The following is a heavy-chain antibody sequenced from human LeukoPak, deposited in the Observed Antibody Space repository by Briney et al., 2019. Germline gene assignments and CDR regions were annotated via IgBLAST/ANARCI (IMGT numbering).Heavy chain of an antibody. D-gene: IGHD6-19*01. V-gene: IGHV4-39*01. Sequence: SEALSLTCTVSGVSTTNGIYYWAWIRQPPGKGLEWIGSVHNVGSTYYNLSLRSRVTMSIDTSKNQFSLRLNSVTAADTAVYYCARHAEYNSGWHFYLDHWGQGILVTVSS. CDR1: GVSTTNGIYY. CDR2: VHNVGST. CDR3: ARHAEYNSGWHFYLDH. J-gene: IGHJ4*02.